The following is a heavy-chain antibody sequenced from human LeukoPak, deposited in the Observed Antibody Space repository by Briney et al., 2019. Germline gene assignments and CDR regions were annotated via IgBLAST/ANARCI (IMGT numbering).Heavy chain of an antibody. V-gene: IGHV3-21*01. CDR1: GFTFSTYT. J-gene: IGHJ4*02. D-gene: IGHD3-22*01. CDR3: ARTSYENYFDY. CDR2: ISSSSSYI. Sequence: GGSLRLSCAASGFTFSTYTMNWVRQAPGKGREWVSSISSSSSYISYADSVKGRFTISRDNAKNSLDLQVNSLRAEDTADYFCARTSYENYFDYWGQGTLVTVSS.